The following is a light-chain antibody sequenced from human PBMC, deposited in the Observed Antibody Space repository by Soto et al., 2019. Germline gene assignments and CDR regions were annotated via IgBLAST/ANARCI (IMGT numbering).Light chain of an antibody. Sequence: EIVFTQSPGTLSLSPGERATLSCSASQSVSSYLAWYQQKPGQAPRLLIYDASNRATGIPARFSGSGSGTDFTLTISSLEPEDFAVYYCQQRSNWPPITFGQGTRLEIK. CDR1: QSVSSY. CDR2: DAS. CDR3: QQRSNWPPIT. J-gene: IGKJ5*01. V-gene: IGKV3-11*01.